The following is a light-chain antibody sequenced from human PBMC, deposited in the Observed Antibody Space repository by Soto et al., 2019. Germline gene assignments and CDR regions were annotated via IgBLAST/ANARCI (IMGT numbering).Light chain of an antibody. CDR3: QQYYSYPHT. V-gene: IGKV1-8*01. CDR2: GTS. CDR1: QAISSY. Sequence: AIRMTQSPSSFSASTGDRVTITCRASQAISSYLAWYQQKPGKPPKLLIYGTSTLQSGVPSRFSGSGSGTEFTLTTSCLQSEDFATYYCQQYYSYPHTFGPGTKVDIK. J-gene: IGKJ3*01.